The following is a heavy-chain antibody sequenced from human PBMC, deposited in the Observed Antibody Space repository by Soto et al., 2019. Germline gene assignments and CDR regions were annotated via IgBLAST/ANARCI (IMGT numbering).Heavy chain of an antibody. Sequence: PGGSLRLSCAASGFTVSSNYMTWVRQAPGKGLEWVSVIYSDGSTYYADSVKGRFTISRDNSKNTLYLQMNSLRAEDTAICYCAKLGSSTWSPHYYFDYWGQGTLVTVSS. V-gene: IGHV3-53*01. CDR1: GFTVSSNY. CDR3: AKLGSSTWSPHYYFDY. J-gene: IGHJ4*02. D-gene: IGHD2-2*01. CDR2: IYSDGST.